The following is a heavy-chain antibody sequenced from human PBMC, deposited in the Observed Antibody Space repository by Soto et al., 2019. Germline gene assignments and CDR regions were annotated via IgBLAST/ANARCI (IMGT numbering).Heavy chain of an antibody. J-gene: IGHJ6*02. CDR1: GFSFSNYD. CDR2: IGLSGDI. Sequence: GGSLRLSCAASGFSFSNYDIHWVRQVTGKGLEWVSGIGLSGDIYYLDSVKGRFTISRDNAKNSVYLHMDSLTAGDTATYYCTRDRVPYSSTAGAYFNALDVWGQGATVTVSS. CDR3: TRDRVPYSSTAGAYFNALDV. V-gene: IGHV3-13*01. D-gene: IGHD4-4*01.